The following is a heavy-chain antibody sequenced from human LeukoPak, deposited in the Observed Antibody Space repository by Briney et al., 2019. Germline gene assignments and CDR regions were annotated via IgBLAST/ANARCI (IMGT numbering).Heavy chain of an antibody. CDR1: GYTFTSYG. V-gene: IGHV1-18*01. Sequence: GASVKVSCKASGYTFTSYGFSWVRQAPGQGLEWMGWISVYNGNTNYAQKLQGRVTMTTDTSTSTAYMELRSLRSDDTAVYYCARGLVRSSWYGSVVGYWGQGTLVTVSS. CDR3: ARGLVRSSWYGSVVGY. D-gene: IGHD6-13*01. CDR2: ISVYNGNT. J-gene: IGHJ4*02.